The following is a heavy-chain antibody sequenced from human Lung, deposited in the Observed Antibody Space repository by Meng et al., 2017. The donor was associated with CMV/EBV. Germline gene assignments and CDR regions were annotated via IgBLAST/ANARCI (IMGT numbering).Heavy chain of an antibody. V-gene: IGHV3-74*01. CDR3: AREIAAAGSGFYYYGMDV. Sequence: GESXKISCAASGFTFSSYWMHWVRQAPGKGLVWVSRINSDGSSTSYADSVKGRFTISRDNAKNTLYLQMNSLRAEDTAVYYCAREIAAAGSGFYYYGMDVWGQGTTVTV. J-gene: IGHJ6*02. D-gene: IGHD6-13*01. CDR1: GFTFSSYW. CDR2: INSDGSST.